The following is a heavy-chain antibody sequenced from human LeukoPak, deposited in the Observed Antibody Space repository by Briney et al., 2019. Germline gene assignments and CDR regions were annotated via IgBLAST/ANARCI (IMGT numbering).Heavy chain of an antibody. CDR2: INHSGST. J-gene: IGHJ5*02. CDR3: ARGFRGSSWYVR. D-gene: IGHD6-13*01. V-gene: IGHV4-34*01. Sequence: PSETLSLTCAVYGGSFSGYYWSWIRPPPGKGLEWIGEINHSGSTNYNPSLKSRVTISVDTSKNQFSLKLSSVTAADTAVYYCARGFRGSSWYVRWGQGTLVTVSS. CDR1: GGSFSGYY.